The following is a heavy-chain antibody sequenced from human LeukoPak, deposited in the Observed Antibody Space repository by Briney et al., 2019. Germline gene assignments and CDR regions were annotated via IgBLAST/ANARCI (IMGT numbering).Heavy chain of an antibody. D-gene: IGHD6-19*01. Sequence: PSETLSLTCTVSGGSISSYYWSWIRQPPGKGLEWIGNIYHSGSTYYNPSLKSRVTISVDTSKNQFSLKLNSVTAADTAVYYCATSPGGYSSENWFDPWGQGTLVTVSS. CDR2: IYHSGST. CDR1: GGSISSYY. V-gene: IGHV4-59*04. CDR3: ATSPGGYSSENWFDP. J-gene: IGHJ5*02.